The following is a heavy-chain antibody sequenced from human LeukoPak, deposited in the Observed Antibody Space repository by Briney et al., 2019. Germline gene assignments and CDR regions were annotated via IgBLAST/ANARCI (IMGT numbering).Heavy chain of an antibody. V-gene: IGHV3-11*04. CDR1: GFTFSDYY. D-gene: IGHD6-19*01. CDR2: ISSSGSTI. J-gene: IGHJ4*02. Sequence: GGSLRLSCAASGFTFSDYYMSWIRQAPGKGLEWVSYISSSGSTIYYADSVKGRFTISRDNAKNSLYLQMNSLRAEDTAVYYCASRSPGDSSGWYAPLDWGRGTLVTVSS. CDR3: ASRSPGDSSGWYAPLD.